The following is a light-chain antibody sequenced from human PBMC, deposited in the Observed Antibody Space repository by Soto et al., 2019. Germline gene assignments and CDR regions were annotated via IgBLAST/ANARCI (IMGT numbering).Light chain of an antibody. V-gene: IGLV2-14*03. Sequence: QSVLTQPASVSGSPGQSITISCAGTSNDVGAYNYVSWYQQHPGKAPKVMIYDVNNRPSGVSYRFSGSKSGNTASLTISGLQAEDEADYYCCSYTRRDTFVFGGGTKVTAL. J-gene: IGLJ2*01. CDR1: SNDVGAYNY. CDR2: DVN. CDR3: CSYTRRDTFV.